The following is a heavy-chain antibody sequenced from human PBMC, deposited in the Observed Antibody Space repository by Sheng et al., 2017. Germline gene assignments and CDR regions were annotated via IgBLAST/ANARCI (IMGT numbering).Heavy chain of an antibody. V-gene: IGHV4-38-2*02. J-gene: IGHJ4*02. CDR3: ARDGSNYYDSSGYVDY. CDR1: GYSISSGYY. CDR2: IYHSGST. D-gene: IGHD3-22*01. Sequence: QVQLQESGPGLVKPSETLSLTCAVSGYSISSGYYWGWIRQPPGKGLEWIGSIYHSGSTYYNPSLKSRVTISVDTSKNQFSLKLSSVTAADTAVYYCARDGSNYYDSSGYVDYWGQGTLVTVSS.